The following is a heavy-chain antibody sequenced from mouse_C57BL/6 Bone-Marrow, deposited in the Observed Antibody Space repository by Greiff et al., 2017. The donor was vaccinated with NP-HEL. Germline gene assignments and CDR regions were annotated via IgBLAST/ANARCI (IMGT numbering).Heavy chain of an antibody. CDR1: GYTFTDYE. V-gene: IGHV1-15*01. D-gene: IGHD2-12*01. J-gene: IGHJ2*01. CDR3: TRSPTIVTPYYFDY. Sequence: VQLQQSGAELVRPGASVTLSCKASGYTFTDYEMHWVKQTPVHGLEWIGAIDPETGGTAYNQKFKGKAILTVDKSSSTAYMELRSLTSEDSAVYCCTRSPTIVTPYYFDYWGQGTTLTVSS. CDR2: IDPETGGT.